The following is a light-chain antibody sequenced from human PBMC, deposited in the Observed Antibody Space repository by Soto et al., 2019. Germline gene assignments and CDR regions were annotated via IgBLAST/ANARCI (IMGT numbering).Light chain of an antibody. V-gene: IGKV1-39*01. CDR1: QSISSY. CDR3: QQYNSYSPYT. CDR2: AAS. Sequence: DIQMTQSPSSLSASVGDRVTITCRASQSISSYLNWYQQKPGKAPKLLIYAASSLQSGVPSRFSGSGSGTDFTLTISSLQPEDFATYYCQQYNSYSPYTFGQGTNLEIK. J-gene: IGKJ2*01.